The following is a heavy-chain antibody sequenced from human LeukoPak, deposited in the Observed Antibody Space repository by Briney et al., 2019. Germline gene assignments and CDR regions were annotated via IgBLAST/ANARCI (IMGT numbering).Heavy chain of an antibody. V-gene: IGHV3-21*01. D-gene: IGHD6-6*01. CDR1: GFTFSSYS. J-gene: IGHJ6*03. CDR3: AKASCSSLYYYYYMDV. Sequence: GGSLRLTCAASGFTFSSYSMNWVRQAPGKGLEWVSSISSSSSYIYYADSVKGRFTISRDNAKNSLYLQMNSLGAEDTAVYYCAKASCSSLYYYYYMDVWGKGTTVTVSS. CDR2: ISSSSSYI.